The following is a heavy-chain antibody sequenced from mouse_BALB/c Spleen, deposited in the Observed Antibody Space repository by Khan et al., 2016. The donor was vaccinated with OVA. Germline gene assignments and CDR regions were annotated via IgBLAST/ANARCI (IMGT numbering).Heavy chain of an antibody. V-gene: IGHV1S56*01. CDR2: IYPGDGST. CDR1: GYTFTAYD. J-gene: IGHJ4*01. Sequence: QVQLQQPGPELVKPGASVKISCKAAGYTFTAYDINWVRQRPGQGLAWIGWIYPGDGSTDYNERFKGTATLTADTSSTTAYMQRSSLTAEKSAVYYCARAGLRGVAMDYWGQGTSVSVSS. CDR3: ARAGLRGVAMDY. D-gene: IGHD2-4*01.